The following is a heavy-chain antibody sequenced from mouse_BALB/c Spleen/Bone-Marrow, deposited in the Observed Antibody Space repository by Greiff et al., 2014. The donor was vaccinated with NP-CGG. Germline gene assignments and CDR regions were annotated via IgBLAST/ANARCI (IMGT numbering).Heavy chain of an antibody. V-gene: IGHV1-9*01. D-gene: IGHD2-1*01. CDR1: GYTFSSYW. CDR2: ILPGSGTS. J-gene: IGHJ3*01. CDR3: ARVLYYGNYDSSAY. Sequence: VKLQESGAELMKPGASVKISCKATGYTFSSYWIEWVKLRPGHGLEWIGEILPGSGTSNYNMKFKGKVTFTADTSSNTAYMQLSSLTSEDSAVYYCARVLYYGNYDSSAYWGQGTLVTVSA.